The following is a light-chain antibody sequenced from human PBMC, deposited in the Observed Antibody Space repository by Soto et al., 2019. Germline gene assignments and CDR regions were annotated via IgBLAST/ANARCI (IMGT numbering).Light chain of an antibody. J-gene: IGKJ4*01. Sequence: DIQMPHSPSSLSASVLDIVTITFRASQSISSYLNWYQQKPGKAPKLLIYAASSLQSGVPSRFSGSGSGTDFTLTISCLQSEDFATYYCQKYYSFPLNFGGGTKVDIK. CDR2: AAS. CDR1: QSISSY. CDR3: QKYYSFPLN. V-gene: IGKV1-39*01.